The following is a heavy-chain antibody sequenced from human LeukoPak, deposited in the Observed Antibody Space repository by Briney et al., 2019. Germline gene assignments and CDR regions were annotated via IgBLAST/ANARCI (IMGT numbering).Heavy chain of an antibody. CDR2: ISSSSSYI. D-gene: IGHD2-2*01. J-gene: IGHJ6*04. CDR1: GFTFSSYS. CDR3: ASGRYCSSTSCYAHPDV. Sequence: SGGSLRLSCAASGFTFSSYSMNWVRQAPGKGLEWVSSISSSSSYIYYADSVKGRFTISRDNAKNSLYLQMNSLRAEDTAVYYCASGRYCSSTSCYAHPDVWGKGTTATISS. V-gene: IGHV3-21*01.